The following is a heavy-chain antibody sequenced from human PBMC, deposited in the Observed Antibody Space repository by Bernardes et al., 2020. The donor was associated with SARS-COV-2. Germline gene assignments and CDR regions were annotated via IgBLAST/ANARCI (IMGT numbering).Heavy chain of an antibody. CDR2: ISSIGSYI. D-gene: IGHD1-26*01. CDR3: ARERIVGATNAFDI. V-gene: IGHV3-21*01. Sequence: GGSLRLSCEASGLTFSANSMTWIRQAPGKGLEWVSSISSIGSYIYYADSVKGRFTISRDNAKNSLYLQMNSLRAEDTAVYYCARERIVGATNAFDIWGQGTMVSVSS. CDR1: GLTFSANS. J-gene: IGHJ3*02.